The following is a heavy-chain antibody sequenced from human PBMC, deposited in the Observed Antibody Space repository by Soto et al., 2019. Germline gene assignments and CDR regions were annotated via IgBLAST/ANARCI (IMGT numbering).Heavy chain of an antibody. CDR1: GFTFSTHA. Sequence: EVQLLESGGGLVHPGGSLRVSCAASGFTFSTHAMSWVLQAPGKGLEWLSVISGSGGSTYYADSVKGRFTISRDNSKNTLFLQMSRLRAEDTAVYYCAKTFPAYCGGDCYFDYWGQGTLVTVSS. J-gene: IGHJ4*02. CDR2: ISGSGGST. D-gene: IGHD2-21*02. V-gene: IGHV3-23*01. CDR3: AKTFPAYCGGDCYFDY.